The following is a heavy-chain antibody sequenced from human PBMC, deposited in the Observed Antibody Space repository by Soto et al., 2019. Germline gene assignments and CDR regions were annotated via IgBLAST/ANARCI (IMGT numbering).Heavy chain of an antibody. CDR2: ISYDGSNK. Sequence: QVRLAESGGGVVQPGRSLRLSCAASGFILSSYGMHWVRQAPGKGLEWVAVISYDGSNKYYVDSVKGRFTISRDNSKNTLYLQLDSLRAEDTAVYYCATVTSGWSSGAFDYWGHGTVVTVSS. CDR3: ATVTSGWSSGAFDY. J-gene: IGHJ4*01. D-gene: IGHD6-19*01. V-gene: IGHV3-30*03. CDR1: GFILSSYG.